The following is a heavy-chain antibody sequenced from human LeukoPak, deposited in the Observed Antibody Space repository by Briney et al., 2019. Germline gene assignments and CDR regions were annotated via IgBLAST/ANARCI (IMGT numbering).Heavy chain of an antibody. D-gene: IGHD5-18*01. V-gene: IGHV3-21*01. CDR2: ISSSSSYI. J-gene: IGHJ6*03. CDR3: ARGGRGYSYGFSYYYYYMDV. CDR1: GLTFSSYS. Sequence: GGSLRFSGAASGLTFSSYSMNWVRKAPGKGLEWVSSISSSSSYIYYADSVKGRFTISRDNAKNSLYLQMNSLRAEDTAVYYCARGGRGYSYGFSYYYYYMDVWGKGTTVTVSS.